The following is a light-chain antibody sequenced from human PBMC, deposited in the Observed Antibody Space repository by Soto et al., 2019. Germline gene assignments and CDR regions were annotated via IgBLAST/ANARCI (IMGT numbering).Light chain of an antibody. CDR3: QQRNVWPPIT. J-gene: IGKJ5*01. CDR2: DST. V-gene: IGKV3-11*01. CDR1: QSIHTS. Sequence: IVLTQSPGTLSLSPGEGASLSCRASQSIHTSLAWYQQKSGKPPRLVIYDSTLRANGVPDRFGGSRSGTEFTLTINSLEPEDFAVYCCQQRNVWPPITFGQGTRLEIK.